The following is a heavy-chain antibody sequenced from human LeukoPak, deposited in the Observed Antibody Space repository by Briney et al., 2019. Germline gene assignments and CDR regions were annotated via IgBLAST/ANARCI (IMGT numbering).Heavy chain of an antibody. CDR2: ISGSGGST. D-gene: IGHD6-13*01. V-gene: IGHV3-23*01. CDR1: GFTFSSYA. Sequence: PGGSLRLSCAASGFTFSSYAMSWVRQAPGKGLEWVSAISGSGGSTYYADSVKGRFTISRDNSKNTLYLQMNSLRAEDTAVYYCAKDRGGLFRLYSKGHYFDYWGQGTLVTVSS. CDR3: AKDRGGLFRLYSKGHYFDY. J-gene: IGHJ4*02.